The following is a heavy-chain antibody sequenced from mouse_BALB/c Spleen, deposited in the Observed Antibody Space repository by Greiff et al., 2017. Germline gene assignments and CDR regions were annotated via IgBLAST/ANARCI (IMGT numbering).Heavy chain of an antibody. V-gene: IGHV1-77*01. CDR1: GYTFTDYY. J-gene: IGHJ2*01. CDR2: IYPGSGNT. CDR3: ARGRITTATD. D-gene: IGHD1-2*01. Sequence: QVHVKQSGAELARPGASVKLSCKASGYTFTDYYINWVKQRTGQGLEWIGEIYPGSGNTYYNEKFKGKATLTADKSSSTAYMQLSSLTSEDSAVYFCARGRITTATDWGQGTTLTVSS.